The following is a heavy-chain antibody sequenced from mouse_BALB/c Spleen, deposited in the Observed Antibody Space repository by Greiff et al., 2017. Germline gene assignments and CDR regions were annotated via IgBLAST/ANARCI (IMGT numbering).Heavy chain of an antibody. CDR1: GFTFSSYY. D-gene: IGHD2-3*01. CDR3: ARGIDDLYFDY. J-gene: IGHJ2*01. CDR2: INSNGGST. Sequence: VQLKESGGGLVKLGGSLKLSCAASGFTFSSYYMSWVRQTPEKRLELVAAINSNGGSTYYPDTVKGRFTISRDNAKNTLYLQMSSLKSEDTALYYCARGIDDLYFDYWGQGTTLTVSS. V-gene: IGHV5-6-2*01.